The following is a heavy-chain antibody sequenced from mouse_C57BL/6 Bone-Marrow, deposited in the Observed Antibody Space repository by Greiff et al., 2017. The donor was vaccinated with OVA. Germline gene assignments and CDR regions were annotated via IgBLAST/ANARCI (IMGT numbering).Heavy chain of an antibody. J-gene: IGHJ2*01. V-gene: IGHV8-8*01. D-gene: IGHD1-1*01. CDR1: GFSLSTFGMG. Sequence: QVTLKECGPGILQPSQTLSLTCSFSGFSLSTFGMGVGWIRQPSGKGLEWLAHIWWDDDKYYNPALKSRLTISKDTSKNQVFLKIANVDTADTATYYCARIVGIYYYGSSLYFDYWGQGTTLTVSS. CDR2: IWWDDDK. CDR3: ARIVGIYYYGSSLYFDY.